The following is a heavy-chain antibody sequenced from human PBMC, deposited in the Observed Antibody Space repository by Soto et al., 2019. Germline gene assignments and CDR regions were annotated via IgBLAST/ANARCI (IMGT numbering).Heavy chain of an antibody. V-gene: IGHV3-33*01. CDR2: IWYDGSNK. CDR1: GFTFSSYG. J-gene: IGHJ6*02. D-gene: IGHD6-19*01. CDR3: ARDCEQWLTGGIAF. Sequence: QVQLVESGGGVVQPGRSLRLSCAASGFTFSSYGMHWVRQAPGKGLEGVAVIWYDGSNKYYADSVKGRFTISRDNSKNTLYLRMNSLTAEDTAVDYCARDCEQWLTGGIAFWGQGTTVTVSS.